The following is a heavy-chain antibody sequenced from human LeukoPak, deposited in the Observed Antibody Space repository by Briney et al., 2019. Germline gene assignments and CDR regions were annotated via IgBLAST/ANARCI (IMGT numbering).Heavy chain of an antibody. J-gene: IGHJ5*02. Sequence: GASVKVSCKASGGTFSSYAISWVRQAPGQGLEWMGGIIPIFGTANYAQKFQGRVTITADESTSTAYMELSSLRSEDTAVYYCASQYYYDSSGLPNTHEERQNWFDPWGQGTLVTVSP. CDR3: ASQYYYDSSGLPNTHEERQNWFDP. V-gene: IGHV1-69*13. D-gene: IGHD3-22*01. CDR2: IIPIFGTA. CDR1: GGTFSSYA.